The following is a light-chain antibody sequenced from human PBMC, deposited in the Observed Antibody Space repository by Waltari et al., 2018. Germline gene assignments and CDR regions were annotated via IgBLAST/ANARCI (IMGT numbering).Light chain of an antibody. V-gene: IGLV1-40*01. Sequence: QSVLPQPPSVSGAPGQRVTISCTGSSSNIRSGYDVQWYQQLPGTAPNLVIYGNSNRPSGVPDRFSGSKSGTSASLAITGRQAEDEADYYCQSYDSSLSGSLFCGGTKLTVL. CDR3: QSYDSSLSGSL. CDR1: SSNIRSGYD. CDR2: GNS. J-gene: IGLJ2*01.